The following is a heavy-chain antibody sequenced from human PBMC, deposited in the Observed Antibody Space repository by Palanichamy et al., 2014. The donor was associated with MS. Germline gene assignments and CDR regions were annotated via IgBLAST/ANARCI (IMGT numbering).Heavy chain of an antibody. Sequence: QVQLVESGGGVVQPGRSLRLSCAASGFTFSTYGMHWVRQAPGKGLEWVALIWNDGSIKYYADSVKGRFSISRDNSKNTLSLQMNSLRVEDTAVYYCARVFDTYYFDNWGQGTLVTVSS. V-gene: IGHV3-33*01. CDR1: GFTFSTYG. CDR2: IWNDGSIK. J-gene: IGHJ4*02. D-gene: IGHD5-18*01. CDR3: ARVFDTYYFDN.